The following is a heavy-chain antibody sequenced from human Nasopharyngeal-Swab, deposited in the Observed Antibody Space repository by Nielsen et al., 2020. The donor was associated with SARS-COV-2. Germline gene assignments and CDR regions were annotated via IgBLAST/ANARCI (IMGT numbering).Heavy chain of an antibody. V-gene: IGHV3-23*01. CDR3: AKGYSGYPRNNWFDP. CDR2: ISGSGGST. Sequence: GESLKISCAASGFTFSSYAMSGVRQAPGKGLEWVSAISGSGGSTYYADSVKGRFTISRDNSKNTLYLQMNSLRAEDTAVYYCAKGYSGYPRNNWFDPWGQGTLVTVS. CDR1: GFTFSSYA. J-gene: IGHJ5*02. D-gene: IGHD5-12*01.